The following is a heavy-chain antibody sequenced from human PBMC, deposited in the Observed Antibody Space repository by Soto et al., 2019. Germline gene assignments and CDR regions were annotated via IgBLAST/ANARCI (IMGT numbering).Heavy chain of an antibody. CDR2: ISYDGSNK. J-gene: IGHJ6*01. D-gene: IGHD3-10*01. V-gene: IGHV3-30-3*01. CDR3: ARDRMVRGVITRGYGMDV. CDR1: GFTFSSYA. Sequence: QVQLVESGGGVVQPGRSLRLSCAASGFTFSSYAMHWVRQAPGKGLEWVAVISYDGSNKYYADAVKGRFTISRDNSKNSLYLQMNSLRAEDTAVYYCARDRMVRGVITRGYGMDVW.